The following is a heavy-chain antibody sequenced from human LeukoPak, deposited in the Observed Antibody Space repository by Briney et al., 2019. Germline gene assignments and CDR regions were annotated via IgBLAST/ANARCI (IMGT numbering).Heavy chain of an antibody. CDR3: SRGSLVWFGELQIPYYFDY. Sequence: GGSLRLSCTASGFTFGDYAMSWFRQAPGKGLEWVGFIRSKSYGGTTEYAASVKGRFTISRDDSKSIAYLQMNSLKTEDTAVYYCSRGSLVWFGELQIPYYFDYWGQGTLVTVSS. D-gene: IGHD3-10*01. J-gene: IGHJ4*02. CDR2: IRSKSYGGTT. CDR1: GFTFGDYA. V-gene: IGHV3-49*03.